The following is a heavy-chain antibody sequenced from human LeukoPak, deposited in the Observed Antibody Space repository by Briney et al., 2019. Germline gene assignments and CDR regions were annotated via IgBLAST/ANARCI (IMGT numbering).Heavy chain of an antibody. J-gene: IGHJ4*02. CDR3: ARVPYGSSPHFDY. Sequence: GGSLRLSCAASGFTFCSYWMSWVRQAPGKGLEWVANMNQDGSEKHYVDSVKGRFTISRDNAQNSLYLQMNSLRVEDTAVYYCARVPYGSSPHFDYWGQGTLVTVSS. V-gene: IGHV3-7*01. D-gene: IGHD2-2*03. CDR1: GFTFCSYW. CDR2: MNQDGSEK.